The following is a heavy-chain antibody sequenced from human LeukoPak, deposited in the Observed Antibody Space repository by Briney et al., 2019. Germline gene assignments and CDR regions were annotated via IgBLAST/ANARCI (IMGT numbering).Heavy chain of an antibody. Sequence: PSVTLSLTCAVYGGSFSGYYWSWIRQPPGKGLEWIGEINHSGSTNYNPSLKSRVTISVDTSKNQFSLKLSSVTAADTAVYYCARGEKNDFWSGYQYYFDYWGQGTLVTVSS. CDR1: GGSFSGYY. J-gene: IGHJ4*02. V-gene: IGHV4-34*01. CDR2: INHSGST. D-gene: IGHD3-3*01. CDR3: ARGEKNDFWSGYQYYFDY.